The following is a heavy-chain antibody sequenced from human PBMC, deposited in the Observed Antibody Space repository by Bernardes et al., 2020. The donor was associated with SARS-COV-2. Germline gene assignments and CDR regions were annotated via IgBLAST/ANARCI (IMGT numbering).Heavy chain of an antibody. J-gene: IGHJ4*02. CDR1: GFTFMNYA. CDR3: APDTSGSFVGY. V-gene: IGHV3-23*01. Sequence: GGSLRLSCAASGFTFMNYAMSWVRQVPGKGLEWVSGISASGRSTYYADSVKGRFTISRDNANNTLHLQMNSLRADDTAVYNCAPDTSGSFVGYWSPGTLVTVSS. D-gene: IGHD3-16*01. CDR2: ISASGRST.